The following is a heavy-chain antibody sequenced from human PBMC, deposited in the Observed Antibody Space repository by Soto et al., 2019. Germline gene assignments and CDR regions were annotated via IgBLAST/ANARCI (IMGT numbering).Heavy chain of an antibody. D-gene: IGHD6-19*01. CDR1: DYTFNSYG. V-gene: IGHV1-18*01. CDR2: IRVYNGNT. J-gene: IGHJ5*02. Sequence: QVQLVQSGAEVKKPGASVKVSCKASDYTFNSYGISWVRQAPGQGLEWMGWIRVYNGNTNYAQKFQGRITMTTDTSTSTAYMELRSLTSDDTAVYYCARDLTVAPNWYDPWGQGTLVTVSS. CDR3: ARDLTVAPNWYDP.